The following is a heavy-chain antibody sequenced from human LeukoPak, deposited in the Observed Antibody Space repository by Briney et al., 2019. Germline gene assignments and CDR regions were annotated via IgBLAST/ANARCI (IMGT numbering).Heavy chain of an antibody. CDR1: GGSFSGYY. CDR3: ARGRRGPDY. V-gene: IGHV4-34*01. D-gene: IGHD3-10*01. J-gene: IGHJ4*02. CDR2: INHSGST. Sequence: SETLSLTCAVYGGSFSGYYWSWIRQPPGKGLEWIGEINHSGSTNYNPSLKSRVTISVDTSKNQLSLKLSSVTAADTAVYYCARGRRGPDYWGQGTLVTVSS.